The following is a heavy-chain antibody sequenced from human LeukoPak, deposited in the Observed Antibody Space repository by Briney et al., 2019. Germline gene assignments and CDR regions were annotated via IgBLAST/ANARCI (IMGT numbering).Heavy chain of an antibody. V-gene: IGHV3-48*04. CDR2: ISSSSSTI. CDR1: GFTFSSCS. D-gene: IGHD6-6*01. Sequence: GGSLRLSCAVSGFTFSSCSMNWVRQAPGKGLEWVSYISSSSSTIYYADSVKGRFTISRDNAKNSLYLQMNSLRAEDTALFYCAKDSSSSNYYYGMDVWGQGTTVTVSS. CDR3: AKDSSSSNYYYGMDV. J-gene: IGHJ6*02.